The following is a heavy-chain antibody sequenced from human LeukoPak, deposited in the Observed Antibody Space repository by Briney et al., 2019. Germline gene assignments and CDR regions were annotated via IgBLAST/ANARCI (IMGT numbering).Heavy chain of an antibody. CDR3: ARAPVVEAATHFDD. D-gene: IGHD2-15*01. Sequence: SETLSLTCTVSGASISGGDYYWTWIRQHPGKGLDWIGNIHYTGSTYYNPSLKSRITISVHTSQNQFSLRLTSVTAADTAVYYCARAPVVEAATHFDDWGQGTLVTVSS. J-gene: IGHJ4*02. CDR1: GASISGGDYY. CDR2: IHYTGST. V-gene: IGHV4-31*03.